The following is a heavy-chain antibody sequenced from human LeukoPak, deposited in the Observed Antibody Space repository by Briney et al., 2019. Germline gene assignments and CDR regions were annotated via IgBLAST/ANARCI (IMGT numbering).Heavy chain of an antibody. Sequence: ASVKVSCKASGGTFSSYAISWVRQAPGQGLEWMGGIIPIFGTANYAQKFQGRVTITADESTSTAYMELSSLRSEDTAVYYCARDKAGWGGATGDSTDAFDIWGQGTMVTVSS. D-gene: IGHD1-26*01. CDR2: IIPIFGTA. V-gene: IGHV1-69*13. CDR1: GGTFSSYA. CDR3: ARDKAGWGGATGDSTDAFDI. J-gene: IGHJ3*02.